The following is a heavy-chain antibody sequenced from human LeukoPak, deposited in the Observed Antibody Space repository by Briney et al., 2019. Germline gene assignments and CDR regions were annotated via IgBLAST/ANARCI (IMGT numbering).Heavy chain of an antibody. CDR3: ARTIPGIAVAGIVYYYYGMDV. V-gene: IGHV3-53*01. CDR2: IYSGGST. Sequence: QPGGSLRLSCAASGFTVSSNYMSWVRQAPGKGLERVSVIYSGGSTYYADSVKGRFTISRDNSKNTLYLQMNSLRAEDTAVYYCARTIPGIAVAGIVYYYYGMDVWGQGTTVTVSS. D-gene: IGHD6-13*01. CDR1: GFTVSSNY. J-gene: IGHJ6*02.